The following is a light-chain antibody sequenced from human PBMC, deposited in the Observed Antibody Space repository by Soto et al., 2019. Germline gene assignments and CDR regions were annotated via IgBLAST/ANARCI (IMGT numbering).Light chain of an antibody. V-gene: IGLV1-47*01. CDR2: RNN. Sequence: QSVLTQPPSASGTPGQRVTISCSGSSSNIGSNYVYWYQQLPGTAPKLLIYRNNQRPSGVPDRFSGSKSGTSASLAISGLRSEDEADYYCAAWDDSLSALFGGWTQLTV. J-gene: IGLJ2*01. CDR1: SSNIGSNY. CDR3: AAWDDSLSAL.